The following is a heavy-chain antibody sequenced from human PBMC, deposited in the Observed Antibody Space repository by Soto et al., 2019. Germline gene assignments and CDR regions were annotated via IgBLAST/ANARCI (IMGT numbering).Heavy chain of an antibody. V-gene: IGHV3-21*01. CDR1: GFTFSSYS. CDR3: ATYPGEPLLDGINY. Sequence: EVPLVESGGGLVKPGGSLRLSCAASGFTFSSYSMNWVRQAPGKGLEWVSCISSSSSYKYYADSVKGRITISRDNAQNSLYLQLNRLRAADTAVYNCATYPGEPLLDGINYWGQGTLVTVS. D-gene: IGHD3-16*01. J-gene: IGHJ4*02. CDR2: ISSSSSYK.